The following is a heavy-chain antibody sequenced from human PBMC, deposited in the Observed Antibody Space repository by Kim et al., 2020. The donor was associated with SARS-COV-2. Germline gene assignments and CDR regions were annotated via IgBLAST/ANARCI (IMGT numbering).Heavy chain of an antibody. CDR3: ARAYYFDNSGLFDY. V-gene: IGHV4-39*02. CDR1: GDASRRRSYR. Sequence: SETLSLTCAVSGDASRRRSYRGERIRQPPGKGLEWIGTVYYDGSTYYNPSLNSRVTMSVDTSKNHFSLRLSSVTAADTAVYYCARAYYFDNSGLFDYWG. CDR2: VYYDGST. J-gene: IGHJ4*01. D-gene: IGHD3-22*01.